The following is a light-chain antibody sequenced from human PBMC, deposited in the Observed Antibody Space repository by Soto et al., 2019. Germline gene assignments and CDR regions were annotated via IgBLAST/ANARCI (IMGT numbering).Light chain of an antibody. CDR3: SSYTSSSTVV. J-gene: IGLJ2*01. CDR1: SSDVGGYNY. CDR2: DVS. Sequence: QSALTQPASVSGSPGQSITISCTGTSSDVGGYNYVSWYQQHPGKAPKLMIYDVSNRPSGVSNRFSGSKSGNTASLTISGLQAEDEADYYWSSYTSSSTVVFGGGTKLTV. V-gene: IGLV2-14*01.